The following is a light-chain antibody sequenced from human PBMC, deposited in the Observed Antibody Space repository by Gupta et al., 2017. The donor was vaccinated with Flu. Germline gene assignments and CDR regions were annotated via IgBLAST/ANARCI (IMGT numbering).Light chain of an antibody. CDR2: EVS. J-gene: IGKJ2*01. Sequence: DIVMTQTQLSLAVTPGQPASISCKSSQSLLHSDGKTYLYWYLQKPGQPPQLLIYEVSYRCSGVPDRFSGSGSGTDFTLRISRGEAEDVGVYYCRQRLQFPRTFGQGTKMEIK. CDR3: RQRLQFPRT. CDR1: QSLLHSDGKTY. V-gene: IGKV2D-29*01.